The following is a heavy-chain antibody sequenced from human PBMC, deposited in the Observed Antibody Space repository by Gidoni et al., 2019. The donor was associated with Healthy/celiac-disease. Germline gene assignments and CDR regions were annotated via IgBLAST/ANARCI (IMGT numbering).Heavy chain of an antibody. CDR3: ARDHGGYSYGLFDY. Sequence: EVQLVESGGGLVKPGGSLRLSCAASGFTFSSYSMNWVRQAPGKGLEWVSSISSSSSYIYYADSVKGRFTISRDNAKNSLYLQMNSLRAEDTAVYYCARDHGGYSYGLFDYWGQGTLVTVSS. D-gene: IGHD5-18*01. J-gene: IGHJ4*02. CDR1: GFTFSSYS. CDR2: ISSSSSYI. V-gene: IGHV3-21*01.